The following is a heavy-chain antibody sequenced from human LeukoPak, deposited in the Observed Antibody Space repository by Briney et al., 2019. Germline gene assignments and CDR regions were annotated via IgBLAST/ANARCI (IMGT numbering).Heavy chain of an antibody. CDR3: ARGGTYYYDSSGSNKALWDY. CDR2: IYYSGST. CDR1: GGSISGYY. J-gene: IGHJ4*02. D-gene: IGHD3-22*01. V-gene: IGHV4-59*01. Sequence: SETLSLTCTVSGGSISGYYWSWIRQPPGRGLEWIGYIYYSGSTNYNPSLKSRVTISVDTSKNQFSLKLSSVTAADTAVYYCARGGTYYYDSSGSNKALWDYWGQGTLVTVSS.